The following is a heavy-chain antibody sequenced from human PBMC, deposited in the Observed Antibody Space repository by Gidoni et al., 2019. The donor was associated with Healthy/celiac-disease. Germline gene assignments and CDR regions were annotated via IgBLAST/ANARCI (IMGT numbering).Heavy chain of an antibody. V-gene: IGHV3-48*01. D-gene: IGHD6-19*01. Sequence: EVQLVESGGGLVQPGGSLRLSCAASGFTFSSYSMNWVRQAPGKGLEWVSYISSSSSTIYYADSVKGRFTISRDNAKNSLYLQMNSLRAEDTAVYYCARDAQWLIKLYYFDYWGQGTLVTVSS. CDR3: ARDAQWLIKLYYFDY. J-gene: IGHJ4*02. CDR2: ISSSSSTI. CDR1: GFTFSSYS.